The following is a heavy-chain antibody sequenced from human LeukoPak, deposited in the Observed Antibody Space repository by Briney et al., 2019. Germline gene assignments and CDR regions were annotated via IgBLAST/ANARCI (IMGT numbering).Heavy chain of an antibody. D-gene: IGHD3-22*01. J-gene: IGHJ4*02. V-gene: IGHV3-20*04. CDR3: ARDTYDSSGYYHSR. CDR1: GFTFDDYG. Sequence: GGSLRLSCAASGFTFDDYGMSWVRQAPGKGLEWVSGINWNGGSTGYADSVKGRFTISRDNAKNSLYLQMNSLRAEDTALYYCARDTYDSSGYYHSRWGQGTLVTVSS. CDR2: INWNGGST.